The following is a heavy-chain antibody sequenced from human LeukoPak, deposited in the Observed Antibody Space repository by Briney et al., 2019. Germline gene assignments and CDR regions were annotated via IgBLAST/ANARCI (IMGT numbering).Heavy chain of an antibody. D-gene: IGHD6-19*01. CDR2: IFPSGGEI. CDR3: ARILDSAWGELGY. Sequence: GGSLRLSCAASGFTFSTFAMIWVRQPPGKGLEWVSSIFPSGGEIHYADSVRGRFTIFRDNSKSTLSLQMNSLRAEDTAVYYCARILDSAWGELGYWGQGTLVTVSS. CDR1: GFTFSTFA. J-gene: IGHJ4*02. V-gene: IGHV3-23*01.